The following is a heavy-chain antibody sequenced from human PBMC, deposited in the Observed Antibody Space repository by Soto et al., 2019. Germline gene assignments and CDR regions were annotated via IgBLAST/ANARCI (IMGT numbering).Heavy chain of an antibody. CDR1: GYTFTNYA. V-gene: IGHV1-3*05. CDR3: ARVSGYYLPDY. CDR2: INAGNGNT. Sequence: QVPLVQSGAEEKKPGASVKVSCKASGYTFTNYATHWVRQAPGQRLEWMGWINAGNGNTKYSQKFQGRVTITRDTSASTAYMELSSLRSEDTAVYYCARVSGYYLPDYWGQGTLVTVSS. D-gene: IGHD5-12*01. J-gene: IGHJ4*02.